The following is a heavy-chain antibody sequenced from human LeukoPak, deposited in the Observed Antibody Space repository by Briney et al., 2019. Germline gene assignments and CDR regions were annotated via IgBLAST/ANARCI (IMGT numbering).Heavy chain of an antibody. CDR2: IYYSGST. D-gene: IGHD5-24*01. J-gene: IGHJ4*02. CDR3: ARVRDGYTFYYFDY. CDR1: GGSISSYY. Sequence: NTSETLSLTCTVSGGSISSYYWSWIRQPPGKGLEWIGYIYYSGSTNYNPSLKSRVTISVDTSKNQFSLKLSSVTAADTAVYYCARVRDGYTFYYFDYWGQGTLVTVSS. V-gene: IGHV4-59*01.